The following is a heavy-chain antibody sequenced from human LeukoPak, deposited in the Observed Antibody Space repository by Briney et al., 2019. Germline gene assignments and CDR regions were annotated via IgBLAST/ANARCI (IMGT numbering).Heavy chain of an antibody. CDR1: GFTFSSYA. CDR3: ARGSIVGATAYYYYGMDV. V-gene: IGHV3-30-3*01. Sequence: GGSLRLSCAASGFTFSSYAMHWVRQAPGKGLEWVAVISYDGSNKYYADSVKGRFTISRDNAKNTLYLQMNSLRAEDTAVYYCARGSIVGATAYYYYGMDVWGQGTTVTVSS. J-gene: IGHJ6*02. D-gene: IGHD1-26*01. CDR2: ISYDGSNK.